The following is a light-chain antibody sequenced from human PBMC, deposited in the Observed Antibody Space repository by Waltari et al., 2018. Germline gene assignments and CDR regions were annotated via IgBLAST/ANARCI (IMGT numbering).Light chain of an antibody. CDR2: KVS. CDR1: QSLVHSDGNTY. V-gene: IGKV2-30*02. Sequence: VMTQSPLSLPVTPGQPASISCRSSQSLVHSDGNTYLNWFHQRPGQSPRRLIYKVSNRASGVPDRFSGSGSGTDFTLEISRVEAEEVGVYYCMQGTHWPMYTFGQGTKLEIK. J-gene: IGKJ2*01. CDR3: MQGTHWPMYT.